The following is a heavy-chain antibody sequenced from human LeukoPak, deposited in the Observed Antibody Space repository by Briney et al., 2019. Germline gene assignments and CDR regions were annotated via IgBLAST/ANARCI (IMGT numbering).Heavy chain of an antibody. CDR2: IYYGGST. CDR3: ACNQGRSGSYPIGY. CDR1: GGSISSYY. V-gene: IGHV4-59*01. Sequence: SETLSLTCTVSGGSISSYYSSWIRQPPGKGLEWIGYIYYGGSTNYNPSLKSRVTISVDTSKNQFSLKLSSVTAADTAVYYCACNQGRSGSYPIGYWGQGTLVTVSS. D-gene: IGHD1-26*01. J-gene: IGHJ4*02.